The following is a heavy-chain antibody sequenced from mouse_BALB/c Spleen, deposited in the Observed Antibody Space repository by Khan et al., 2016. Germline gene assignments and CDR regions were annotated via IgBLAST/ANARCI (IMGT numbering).Heavy chain of an antibody. CDR2: ISHSGST. Sequence: VQLKESGPGLVKPSQSLSLTCTVTGYSITSDFAWNWIRQFPGNKLEWMGYISHSGSTSYNPSFKSRFSITRDTSKNQFFLQLNSVTAEDSATYYCARGYYYGKGYFDYWGQGTTLTVSS. V-gene: IGHV3-2*02. D-gene: IGHD1-1*01. J-gene: IGHJ2*01. CDR3: ARGYYYGKGYFDY. CDR1: GYSITSDFA.